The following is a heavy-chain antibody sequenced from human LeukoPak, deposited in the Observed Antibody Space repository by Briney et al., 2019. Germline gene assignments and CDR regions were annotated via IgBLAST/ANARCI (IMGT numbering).Heavy chain of an antibody. V-gene: IGHV3-23*01. CDR3: AKDQTGYSSSWYGWAFDH. CDR2: ISGSGGST. D-gene: IGHD6-13*01. Sequence: GGSLRLSCAASGFTFSSYAMSWVRQAPGKGLEWVSAISGSGGSTYYADSVKGRFTISRDNSKNTLYLQMNSLRAEDTAVYYCAKDQTGYSSSWYGWAFDHWGQGTLVTVSS. J-gene: IGHJ5*02. CDR1: GFTFSSYA.